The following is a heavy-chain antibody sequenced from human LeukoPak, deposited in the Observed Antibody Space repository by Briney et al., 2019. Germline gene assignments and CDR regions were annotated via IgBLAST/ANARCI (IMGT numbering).Heavy chain of an antibody. V-gene: IGHV3-48*01. CDR2: ISSSSSTI. CDR1: GFTFSSYS. Sequence: GGSLRLSCAASGFTFSSYSMNWVRQAPGKGLEWVSYISSSSSTIYYADSVKGRFTISRDNAKNSLYLQMNSLRAEDTAVYYCARDKTIVAAGNSRRFDYWGQGTLVTVSS. CDR3: ARDKTIVAAGNSRRFDY. J-gene: IGHJ4*02. D-gene: IGHD6-13*01.